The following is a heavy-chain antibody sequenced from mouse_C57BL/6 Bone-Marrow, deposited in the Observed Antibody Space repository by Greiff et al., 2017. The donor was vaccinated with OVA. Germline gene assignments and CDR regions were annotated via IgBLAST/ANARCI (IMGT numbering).Heavy chain of an antibody. CDR2: IDPANDNN. J-gene: IGHJ4*01. CDR1: GFNIKNTY. Sequence: EVQLQESVAELVRPGASVKLSCTASGFNIKNTYMHWVKQRPEQGLEWIGRIDPANDNNKSAPKFQGKATMTADTSSNTAYLQLSSRSSEDTAVYCCARGNFGRSFYAMDYWGQGTSVTVSS. D-gene: IGHD1-1*01. V-gene: IGHV14-3*01. CDR3: ARGNFGRSFYAMDY.